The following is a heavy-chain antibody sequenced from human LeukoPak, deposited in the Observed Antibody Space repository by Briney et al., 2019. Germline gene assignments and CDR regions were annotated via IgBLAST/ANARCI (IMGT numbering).Heavy chain of an antibody. CDR1: GFIFSSYS. D-gene: IGHD3-22*01. CDR3: ARDPNYYDSSGYYGLSFDY. J-gene: IGHJ4*02. CDR2: ISSSSSYI. Sequence: PGGSLRLSCAASGFIFSSYSMNWVRQAPGKGLEWVSSISSSSSYIYYADSVKGRFTISRDNAKNSLYLQMNSLRAEDAAVYYCARDPNYYDSSGYYGLSFDYWGQGTLVSVSS. V-gene: IGHV3-21*01.